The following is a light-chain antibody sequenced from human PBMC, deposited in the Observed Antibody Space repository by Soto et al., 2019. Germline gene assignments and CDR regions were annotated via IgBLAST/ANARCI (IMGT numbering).Light chain of an antibody. CDR1: QSVSSNY. CDR3: QQYGSTPQP. CDR2: GAS. V-gene: IGKV3-20*01. Sequence: EIVLTHSPGTLSLSPGERATLSCRASQSVSSNYLAWYQQKPGQAPRLLIYGASSRATGIPDRFSGNGSGTDFTLTISRLEPEDFAVYYCQQYGSTPQPFGQGTKV. J-gene: IGKJ1*01.